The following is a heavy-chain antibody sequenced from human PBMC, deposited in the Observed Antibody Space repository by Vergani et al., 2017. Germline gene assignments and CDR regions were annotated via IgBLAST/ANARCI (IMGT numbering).Heavy chain of an antibody. Sequence: QVQLQQSGPGLVKPSQTLSLTCAISGDSVSSNSAAWNWIRQSPSRGLEWLGRTYYRFKWYNDYAVDVKSRITINPDTSKNQFSLQLNSVTHEDTAVYYCARDTPYNPLYYYYYMDVWGKGTTVTVSS. CDR1: GDSVSSNSAA. D-gene: IGHD1-14*01. J-gene: IGHJ6*03. V-gene: IGHV6-1*01. CDR2: TYYRFKWYN. CDR3: ARDTPYNPLYYYYYMDV.